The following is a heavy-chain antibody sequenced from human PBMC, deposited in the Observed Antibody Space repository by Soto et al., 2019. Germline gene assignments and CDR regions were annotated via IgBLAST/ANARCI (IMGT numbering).Heavy chain of an antibody. CDR1: GFTFSTYS. D-gene: IGHD4-17*01. CDR3: AKDLRPDGVWDFGY. Sequence: EVQLLESGGGLVQPGGSLRLSCAASGFTFSTYSMAWVRQAPGRGPEWVSGISQDGTTHYADSVKGRFTICRDNSSSSVYLQMMALRGDDTAVYYCAKDLRPDGVWDFGYWGQGTLVTVSS. V-gene: IGHV3-23*01. CDR2: ISQDGTT. J-gene: IGHJ4*02.